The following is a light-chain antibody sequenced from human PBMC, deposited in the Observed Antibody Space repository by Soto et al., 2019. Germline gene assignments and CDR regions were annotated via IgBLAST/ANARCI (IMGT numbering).Light chain of an antibody. CDR2: DAS. CDR3: QQRSNWPQGIT. Sequence: EIVLTQSPATLSLSPGERATLSCRASQSVSSYLAWYQQKPGQAPRLLIYDASQRATGIPARFSGSGSGTDFTLTISSLEPEDFAVYYCQQRSNWPQGITFGQGTRLEIK. V-gene: IGKV3-11*01. J-gene: IGKJ5*01. CDR1: QSVSSY.